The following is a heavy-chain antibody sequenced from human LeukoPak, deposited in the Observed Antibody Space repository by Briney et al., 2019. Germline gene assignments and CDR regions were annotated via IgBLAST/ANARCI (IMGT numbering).Heavy chain of an antibody. CDR2: IYSGGST. D-gene: IGHD6-19*01. CDR3: ARDAYSSGWYPDAFDI. CDR1: GFTVSSNY. Sequence: GGSLRLSYAASGFTVSSNYMSWARQAPGKGLEWVSVIYSGGSTYYADSVKGRFTISRDNSKNTLYLQMNSLRAEDTAVYYCARDAYSSGWYPDAFDIWGQGTMVTVSS. J-gene: IGHJ3*02. V-gene: IGHV3-66*01.